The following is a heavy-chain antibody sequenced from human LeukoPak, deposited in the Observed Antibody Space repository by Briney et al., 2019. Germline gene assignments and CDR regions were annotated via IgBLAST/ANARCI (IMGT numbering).Heavy chain of an antibody. V-gene: IGHV4-39*01. D-gene: IGHD3-10*01. CDR3: ARHCKNFGVCHFDV. J-gene: IGHJ4*02. CDR2: LYFTGIT. CDR1: GGSVSSTSYY. Sequence: PFETLCLTCTVSGGSVSSTSYYWGCIRQPPGKGLEWIGSLYFTGITYSNPSLKSRLTISVDTSKNQFSLNLRSVTAADTAVYYCARHCKNFGVCHFDVWGQGTMVTVSS.